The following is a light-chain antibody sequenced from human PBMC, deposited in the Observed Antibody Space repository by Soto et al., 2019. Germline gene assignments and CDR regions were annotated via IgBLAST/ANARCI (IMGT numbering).Light chain of an antibody. V-gene: IGKV3-11*01. CDR3: QQRHIWPIT. CDR2: DAY. J-gene: IGKJ5*01. CDR1: QSFRGL. Sequence: VLTQSPVTLSLSPGERATLSCRASQSFRGLLAWYQQKPGQAPRLLIYDAYNRATSIPPRFSGSGSGTEFNLTISSLEPDDSAFYYCQQRHIWPITFGQGTRLEIK.